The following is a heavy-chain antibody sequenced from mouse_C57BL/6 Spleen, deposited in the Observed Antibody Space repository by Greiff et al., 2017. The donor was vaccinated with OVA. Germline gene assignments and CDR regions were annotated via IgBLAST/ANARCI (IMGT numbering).Heavy chain of an antibody. Sequence: QVQLQQSGPGLVAPSQSLSITCTVSGFSLTSYGVHWVRQPPGKGLEWLVVIWSDGSTTYNSALKSRLSISKDNSKSQVFLKMNSLQTDDTAMYYCARQNYGSSYVGMDYWGQGTSVTVSS. J-gene: IGHJ4*01. CDR1: GFSLTSYG. V-gene: IGHV2-6-1*01. CDR2: IWSDGST. CDR3: ARQNYGSSYVGMDY. D-gene: IGHD1-1*01.